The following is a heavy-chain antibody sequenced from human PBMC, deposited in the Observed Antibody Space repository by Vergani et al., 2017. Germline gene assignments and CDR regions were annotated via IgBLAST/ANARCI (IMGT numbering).Heavy chain of an antibody. Sequence: QVQLQESGPGLVKPSETLSLTCAVSGYSISSGYYWGWIRQPPGKGLEWIGSIYHSGSTYYNPSLKSRVTISVDTSKNQFYLKLSAVTAADTAVYYCARGHCSGGSGYEGAFDIWGQGTMVTVSS. V-gene: IGHV4-38-2*01. CDR2: IYHSGST. J-gene: IGHJ3*02. CDR3: ARGHCSGGSGYEGAFDI. CDR1: GYSISSGYY. D-gene: IGHD2-15*01.